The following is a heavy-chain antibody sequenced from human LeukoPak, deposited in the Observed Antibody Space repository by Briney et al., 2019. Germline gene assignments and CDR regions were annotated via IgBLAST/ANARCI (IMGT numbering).Heavy chain of an antibody. Sequence: SETLSLTCTVSGGSISSHYWSWIRQPPGKGLEWIGYIYYSGSTNYNPSLKSRVTISGDTSKNQFSLKLSSVSAADTAVYYCASHPIVGATFDYWGQGTLVTVSS. J-gene: IGHJ4*02. CDR3: ASHPIVGATFDY. CDR1: GGSISSHY. V-gene: IGHV4-59*11. D-gene: IGHD1-26*01. CDR2: IYYSGST.